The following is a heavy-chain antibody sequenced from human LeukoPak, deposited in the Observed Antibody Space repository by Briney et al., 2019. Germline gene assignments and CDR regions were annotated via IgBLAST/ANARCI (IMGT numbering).Heavy chain of an antibody. CDR1: GGSFSGYY. CDR2: INHSGST. V-gene: IGHV4-34*01. J-gene: IGHJ4*02. CDR3: ARGGAKGRRKVSFSLPRFDY. Sequence: PSETLSLTCAVYGGSFSGYYWSWIRQPPGKGLEWIGEINHSGSTNYNPSLKSRVTISVDTSKNQFSLKLSSVTAADTAVYYCARGGAKGRRKVSFSLPRFDYWGQGTLVTVSS. D-gene: IGHD5/OR15-5a*01.